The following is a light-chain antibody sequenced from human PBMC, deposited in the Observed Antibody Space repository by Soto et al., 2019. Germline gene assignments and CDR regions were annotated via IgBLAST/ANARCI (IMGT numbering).Light chain of an antibody. CDR2: EVS. CDR1: SSDVGSYNY. CDR3: SSYTTISTHV. V-gene: IGLV2-14*01. J-gene: IGLJ3*02. Sequence: QSVLTQPASVSGSLGQSITISCTGTSSDVGSYNYVSWYQQYPGRAPKLMIFEVSNRPSGVSNRFSGSKSGNTASLTISGLQAEDEADYYCSSYTTISTHVFGGGTKLTVL.